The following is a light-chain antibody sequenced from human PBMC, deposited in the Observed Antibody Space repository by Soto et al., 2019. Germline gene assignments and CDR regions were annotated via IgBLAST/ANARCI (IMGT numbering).Light chain of an antibody. J-gene: IGLJ1*01. CDR1: SSKIGSNT. Sequence: QSVLTQPPSASGTPGQRVTISCSGSSSKIGSNTVNWYQQLPGTAPKLLIYSNNQRPSGVPDRFSGSKSGTSASLAISVLQSEDEADYYCAAWDDSLNGPNGFGTGTKVTVL. CDR2: SNN. V-gene: IGLV1-44*01. CDR3: AAWDDSLNGPNG.